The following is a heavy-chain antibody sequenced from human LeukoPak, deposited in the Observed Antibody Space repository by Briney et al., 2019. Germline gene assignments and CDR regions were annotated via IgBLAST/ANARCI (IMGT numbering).Heavy chain of an antibody. V-gene: IGHV3-20*04. D-gene: IGHD1-26*01. CDR1: GFTFDDYG. Sequence: GGSLRLSCAASGFTFDDYGMSWVRQAPGKGLEWVSGINWNGGSTGYADSVKGRFTISRDNSKNTVSLQMDSLRAEDAAIYYCAGDKTTGGYYEFDYWGQGTLVTVSP. J-gene: IGHJ4*02. CDR2: INWNGGST. CDR3: AGDKTTGGYYEFDY.